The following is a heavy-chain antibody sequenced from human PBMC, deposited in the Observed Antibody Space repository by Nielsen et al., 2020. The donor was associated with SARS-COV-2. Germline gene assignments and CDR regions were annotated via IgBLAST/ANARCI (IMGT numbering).Heavy chain of an antibody. Sequence: GGSLRLSCAASGFKFDDFGMSWVRQAPGKGLEWVSVIKTSGGTTYYADSVKGRCTISRDNSKNTLYLQMNSLRGEDTAVYYCARGNGWGSYFDYWGQGTLVTVSP. CDR2: IKTSGGTT. V-gene: IGHV3-23*01. J-gene: IGHJ4*02. D-gene: IGHD7-27*01. CDR1: GFKFDDFG. CDR3: ARGNGWGSYFDY.